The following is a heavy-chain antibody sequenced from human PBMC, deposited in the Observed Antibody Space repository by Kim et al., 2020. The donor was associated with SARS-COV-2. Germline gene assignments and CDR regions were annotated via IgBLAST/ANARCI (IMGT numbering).Heavy chain of an antibody. CDR3: ARGGIVAPFDY. V-gene: IGHV3-53*01. J-gene: IGHJ4*02. CDR2: T. Sequence: TYYADSVKGRFTISRDNSKNTLYLQMNSLRAEDTAVYYCARGGIVAPFDYWGQGTLVTVSS. D-gene: IGHD2-21*01.